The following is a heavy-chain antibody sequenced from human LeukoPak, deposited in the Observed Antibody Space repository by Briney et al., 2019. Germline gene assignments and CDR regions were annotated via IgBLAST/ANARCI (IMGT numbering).Heavy chain of an antibody. D-gene: IGHD6-19*01. CDR2: IYHSGST. V-gene: IGHV4-4*02. CDR3: ARDRSRQWLVQGTRTELDY. Sequence: TSSETLSLTCAVSGGSISSSNWWSWVRQPPGKGLEWIGEIYHSGSTNYNPSLKSRVTISVDKSKNQFSLKLSSVTAADTAVYYCARDRSRQWLVQGTRTELDYWGQGTLVTVSS. J-gene: IGHJ4*02. CDR1: GGSISSSNW.